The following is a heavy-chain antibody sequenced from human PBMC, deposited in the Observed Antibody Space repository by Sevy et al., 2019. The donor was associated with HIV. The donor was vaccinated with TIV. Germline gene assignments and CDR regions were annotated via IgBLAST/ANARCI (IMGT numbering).Heavy chain of an antibody. CDR2: ISSTSTYI. D-gene: IGHD1-7*01. J-gene: IGHJ4*02. Sequence: GGSLRLSCAASGLTFSTYSFNWVRQAPGKGLEWVSSISSTSTYIYYADSVKGKFTISRDNPKNSLYLQMTSLRAEDTAVYYCARGLELGYFDYWGLGTLVTVSS. CDR3: ARGLELGYFDY. CDR1: GLTFSTYS. V-gene: IGHV3-21*01.